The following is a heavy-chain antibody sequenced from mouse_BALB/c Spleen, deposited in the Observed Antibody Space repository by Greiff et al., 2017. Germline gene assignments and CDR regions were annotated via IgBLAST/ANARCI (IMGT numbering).Heavy chain of an antibody. CDR3: ARSGVRLYAMDY. Sequence: QVQLQQPGAELVRPGVSVKISCKGSGYTFTDYAMHWVKQSHAKSLEWIGVISTYYGDASYNQKFKGKATMTVDKSSSTAYMELARLTSEDSAIYYCARSGVRLYAMDYWGQGTSVTVSS. V-gene: IGHV1S137*01. CDR2: ISTYYGDA. D-gene: IGHD2-14*01. J-gene: IGHJ4*01. CDR1: GYTFTDYA.